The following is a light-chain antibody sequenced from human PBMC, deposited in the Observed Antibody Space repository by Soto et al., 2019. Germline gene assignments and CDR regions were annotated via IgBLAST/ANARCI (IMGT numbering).Light chain of an antibody. Sequence: DIPMTQSPSSLSASVGDRVTITCRASQSISNNLNWYQHKPGKAPKLLIYAASNLQSGVPSRFSGSGSGTDFTLSVSYLQPEDFATYYCQQSFSTPLTFGGGTKVEIK. CDR1: QSISNN. CDR3: QQSFSTPLT. J-gene: IGKJ4*01. CDR2: AAS. V-gene: IGKV1-39*01.